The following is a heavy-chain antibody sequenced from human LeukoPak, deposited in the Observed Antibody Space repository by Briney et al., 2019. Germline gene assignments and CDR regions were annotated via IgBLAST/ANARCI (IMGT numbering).Heavy chain of an antibody. V-gene: IGHV3-7*01. CDR3: ARTYYDFWSGYYRSHDAFDI. CDR2: IKEDGGET. Sequence: GGSLRLSCAASGFTFSSYWMSWVRQAPGKGLEWVANIKEDGGETYYVDSVKGRFTISRDNAKNSMYLQMNSLRAEDTAVYYCARTYYDFWSGYYRSHDAFDIWGQGTMVTVSS. D-gene: IGHD3-3*01. J-gene: IGHJ3*02. CDR1: GFTFSSYW.